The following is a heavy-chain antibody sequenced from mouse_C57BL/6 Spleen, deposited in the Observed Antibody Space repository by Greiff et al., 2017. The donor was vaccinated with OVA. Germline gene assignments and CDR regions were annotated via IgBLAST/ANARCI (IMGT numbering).Heavy chain of an antibody. J-gene: IGHJ3*01. CDR3: ARHGLGPLAD. V-gene: IGHV5-12*01. CDR2: ISNGGGST. Sequence: EVLLVESGGGLVQPGGSLKLSCAASGFTFSDYYMYWVRQTPEKRLEWVAYISNGGGSTYYPGTVKGRFTISRDNAKNTLYLQMSRRKSEDTAMYYCARHGLGPLADWGQGTLVTVSA. CDR1: GFTFSDYY. D-gene: IGHD4-1*01.